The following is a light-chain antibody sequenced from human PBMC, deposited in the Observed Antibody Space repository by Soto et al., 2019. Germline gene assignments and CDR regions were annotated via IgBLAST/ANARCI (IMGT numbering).Light chain of an antibody. CDR1: QGVGTY. V-gene: IGKV1-17*03. J-gene: IGKJ2*01. CDR2: AAS. Sequence: DIQMTQSPSAMSASVGDRVTITCRASQGVGTYLAWFQQKPGQAPKRLIYAASSLQSGLPSRFSGSGSGSEFILTISSLQPDDFATYYSLQHYTYPHTFGQGTSLEIK. CDR3: LQHYTYPHT.